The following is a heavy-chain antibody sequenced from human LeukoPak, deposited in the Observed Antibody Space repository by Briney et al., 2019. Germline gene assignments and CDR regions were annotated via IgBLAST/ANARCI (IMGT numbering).Heavy chain of an antibody. V-gene: IGHV3-30*18. CDR3: AKGGIALDY. CDR2: ISYDGSNK. Sequence: GVLRLSCAASGFTFSSYGMHWVRQAPGKGLEWVAVISYDGSNKYYADSVKGRFTISRDNSKNTLYLQMNSLRAEDTAVYYCAKGGIALDYWGQGTLVTVSS. D-gene: IGHD6-13*01. J-gene: IGHJ4*02. CDR1: GFTFSSYG.